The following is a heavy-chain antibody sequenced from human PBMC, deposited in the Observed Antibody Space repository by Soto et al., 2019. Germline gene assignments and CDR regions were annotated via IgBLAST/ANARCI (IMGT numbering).Heavy chain of an antibody. CDR2: ISAYNGKA. J-gene: IGHJ4*02. CDR1: GYTFTSYG. D-gene: IGHD3-3*01. Sequence: ASVKVSCKASGYTFTSYGISWVRQAPGQGLEWMGWISAYNGKANYAQKFQGRVTITTDTSTSTAYMELSSLRSEDTAVYYCARSGGIFGVVIPSPIDYWGQGTLVTVS. CDR3: ARSGGIFGVVIPSPIDY. V-gene: IGHV1-18*01.